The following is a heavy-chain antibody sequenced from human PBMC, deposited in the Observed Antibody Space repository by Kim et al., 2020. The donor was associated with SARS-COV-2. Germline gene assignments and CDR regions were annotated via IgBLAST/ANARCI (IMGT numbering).Heavy chain of an antibody. D-gene: IGHD6-13*01. CDR3: AKETGIAAAATSWFDP. V-gene: IGHV3-23*01. J-gene: IGHJ5*02. Sequence: DSLKGRFTISRDNSKNTLYLQMNSLRAEDTAVYYCAKETGIAAAATSWFDPWGQGTLVTVSS.